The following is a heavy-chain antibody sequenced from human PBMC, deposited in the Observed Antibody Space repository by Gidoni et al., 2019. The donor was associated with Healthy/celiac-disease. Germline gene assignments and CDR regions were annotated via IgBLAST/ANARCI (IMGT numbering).Heavy chain of an antibody. CDR2: ISSSSSYI. D-gene: IGHD6-13*01. CDR1: GFTFSSYS. J-gene: IGHJ4*02. Sequence: EVQLVESGGGLVKPGGSLRLACAASGFTFSSYSMNWVRQAPGKGLEWVSSISSSSSYIYYADSVKGRFTISRDNAKNSLYLQMNSLRAEDTAVYYCARDFVGIAAAGRDYWGQGTLVTVSS. V-gene: IGHV3-21*01. CDR3: ARDFVGIAAAGRDY.